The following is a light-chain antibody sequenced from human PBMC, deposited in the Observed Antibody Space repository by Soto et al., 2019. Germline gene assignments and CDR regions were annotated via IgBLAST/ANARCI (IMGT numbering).Light chain of an antibody. CDR2: GAS. Sequence: EIVMTQSPATLSVSPGERATLSCRASQSVSSNLAWYQQKPGQAPTLLIYGASARATGIPARFSGSGSGTEFTLTISSLQSEDFAVYYCQYYNNWPFTFGQGTKLEIK. V-gene: IGKV3-15*01. J-gene: IGKJ2*01. CDR3: QYYNNWPFT. CDR1: QSVSSN.